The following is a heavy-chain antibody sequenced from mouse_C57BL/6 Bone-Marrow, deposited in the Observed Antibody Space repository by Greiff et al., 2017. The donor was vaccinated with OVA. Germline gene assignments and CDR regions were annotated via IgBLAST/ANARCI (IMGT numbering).Heavy chain of an antibody. Sequence: QVQLQQSGAKLARPGASVKMSCKASGYTFTSYTMHWVKQRPGQGLEWIGYINPSSGYTKYNQKFKDKATLTADKSSSTAYMQLSSLTSEDSAVYYCARSGPDYFDYWGQGTTLTVSS. CDR2: INPSSGYT. J-gene: IGHJ2*01. CDR3: ARSGPDYFDY. V-gene: IGHV1-4*01. CDR1: GYTFTSYT. D-gene: IGHD3-1*01.